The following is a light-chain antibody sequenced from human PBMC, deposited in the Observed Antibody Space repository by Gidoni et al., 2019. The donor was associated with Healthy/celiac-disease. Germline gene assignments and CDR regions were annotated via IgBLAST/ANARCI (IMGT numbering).Light chain of an antibody. J-gene: IGKJ2*01. Sequence: DIVLTQSPATLSLSPGERATLSCRASQSVSSYLAWYQQKPGQAPRLLIYDASNRATGIPARCSGSGSGTDFTLTISSLEPEDFAVYYCQQRSNWPMYTFGQGTKLEIK. CDR3: QQRSNWPMYT. V-gene: IGKV3-11*01. CDR2: DAS. CDR1: QSVSSY.